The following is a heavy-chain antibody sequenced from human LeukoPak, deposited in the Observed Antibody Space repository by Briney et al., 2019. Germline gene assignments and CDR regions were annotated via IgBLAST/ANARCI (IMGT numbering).Heavy chain of an antibody. J-gene: IGHJ4*02. CDR1: GFTFSSYA. CDR2: IKSKTDGGTT. D-gene: IGHD6-19*01. Sequence: PGGSLRLSCAASGFTFSSYAMSWVRQAPGKGLEWVGRIKSKTDGGTTDYAASVKGRFTISRDDSKNTLYLQMNSLKTEDTAVYYCTTDDIAVAGTVDYWGQGTLVTVSS. CDR3: TTDDIAVAGTVDY. V-gene: IGHV3-15*01.